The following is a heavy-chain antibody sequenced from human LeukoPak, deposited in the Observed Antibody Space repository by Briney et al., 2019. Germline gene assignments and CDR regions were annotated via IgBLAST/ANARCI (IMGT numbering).Heavy chain of an antibody. CDR3: ARDSPYDFWSGYSNWFDP. CDR1: GFTFSSYS. Sequence: GGSLRLSCAASGFTFSSYSMNWVRQAPGKGLEWVSYISSSSSTIYYADSVKGRFTISRDNAKNSLYLQMSSLRDEDTAVYYCARDSPYDFWSGYSNWFDPWGQGTLVTVPS. D-gene: IGHD3-3*01. V-gene: IGHV3-48*02. J-gene: IGHJ5*02. CDR2: ISSSSSTI.